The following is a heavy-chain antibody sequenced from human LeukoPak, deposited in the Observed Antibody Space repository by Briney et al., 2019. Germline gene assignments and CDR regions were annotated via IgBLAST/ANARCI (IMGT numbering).Heavy chain of an antibody. CDR2: INEDGSES. Sequence: GGSLRLSCAASGFTFSDYWMSWVRQAPGKGLEWVGNINEDGSESYHVDSVKGRVTISRDNAKNSLSLPMNSLRVEDTAVYYCARGGGTLSSWGQGTLVTVSS. V-gene: IGHV3-7*04. CDR1: GFTFSDYW. D-gene: IGHD2-15*01. CDR3: ARGGGTLSS. J-gene: IGHJ5*02.